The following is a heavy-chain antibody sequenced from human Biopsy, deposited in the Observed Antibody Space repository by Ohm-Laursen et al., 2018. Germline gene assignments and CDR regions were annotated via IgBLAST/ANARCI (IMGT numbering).Heavy chain of an antibody. V-gene: IGHV4-59*11. D-gene: IGHD6-19*01. CDR1: GGSMSDHY. CDR2: KYYTGKT. CDR3: GRVWLWRGYGMDV. J-gene: IGHJ6*02. Sequence: SETLSLTCTVSGGSMSDHYWSWLRQTPGKGLEWLGYKYYTGKTTYNPSLESRITISADTSKNKFPPQLDSMTAAETAGYYCGRVWLWRGYGMDVWGQGTTVTVSS.